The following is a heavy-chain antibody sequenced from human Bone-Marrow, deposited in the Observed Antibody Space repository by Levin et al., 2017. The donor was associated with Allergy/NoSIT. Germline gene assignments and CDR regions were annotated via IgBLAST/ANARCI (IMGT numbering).Heavy chain of an antibody. D-gene: IGHD4-17*01. CDR3: ARDHGDSSDAFAI. Sequence: PSETLSLTCSVSGGSVRSDNYYWSWIRQPPGKRLEWIGYVSYSGTTTYSPSLESRVTISLGASENHFSLRLTSVTAADTAVYYCARDHGDSSDAFAIWGQGTMVTVSS. V-gene: IGHV4-61*03. J-gene: IGHJ3*02. CDR1: GGSVRSDNYY. CDR2: VSYSGTT.